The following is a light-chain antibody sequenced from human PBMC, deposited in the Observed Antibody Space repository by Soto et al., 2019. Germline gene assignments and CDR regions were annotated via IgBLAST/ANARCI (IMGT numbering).Light chain of an antibody. J-gene: IGKJ1*01. CDR3: QQHGSSPWM. Sequence: EVVLTQSPCTLSFSPLERATLSCRASQSVSSNYVAWYQQIPGQTPRLLIYGASSRATGIPDRFSGSGSGTDFTLTISRLEPEDFAVYYCQQHGSSPWMFGQGTKVDIK. CDR1: QSVSSNY. CDR2: GAS. V-gene: IGKV3-20*01.